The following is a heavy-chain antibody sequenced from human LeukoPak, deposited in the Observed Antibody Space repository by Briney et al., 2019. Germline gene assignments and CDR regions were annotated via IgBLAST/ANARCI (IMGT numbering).Heavy chain of an antibody. CDR2: ISYSGTP. V-gene: IGHV4-30-4*08. Sequence: SETLSLTCNVAGGSINTANYYWTWIRQPPGKGLEWIGYISYSGTPYYNPSLNSRVTISLDTSKNQFSLILNSVTAADTAMYYCARDRYGDFEDYWGQGTLVTVSS. J-gene: IGHJ4*02. CDR3: ARDRYGDFEDY. CDR1: GGSINTANYY. D-gene: IGHD4-17*01.